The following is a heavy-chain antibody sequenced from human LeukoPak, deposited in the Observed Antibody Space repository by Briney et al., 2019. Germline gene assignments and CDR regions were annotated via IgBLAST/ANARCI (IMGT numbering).Heavy chain of an antibody. CDR1: GFTFSSYS. V-gene: IGHV3-21*01. J-gene: IGHJ4*02. Sequence: GGSLRLSCAAFGFTFSSYSMNWVRQAPGKGLEWVSSISSSSSYIYYADSVKGRFTISRDNAKNSLYLQMNSLRAEDTAVYYCARGRSDDYGDFWGQGTLVTVSS. CDR3: ARGRSDDYGDF. CDR2: ISSSSSYI.